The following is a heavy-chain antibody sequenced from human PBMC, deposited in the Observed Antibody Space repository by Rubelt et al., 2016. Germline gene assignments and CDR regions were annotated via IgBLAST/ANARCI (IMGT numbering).Heavy chain of an antibody. CDR3: ARDRSVVPAAIHVY. Sequence: EVQLVESGGGLVQPGGSLRLSCAASGFTFSSYWMSWVRQAPGKGLEWMANIKQDGSEKYYVDSVKGRFTISRDNAKNSLYLKMNSLRAEDTAVYYCARDRSVVPAAIHVYWGQGTLVTVSS. J-gene: IGHJ4*02. CDR1: GFTFSSYW. V-gene: IGHV3-7*01. CDR2: IKQDGSEK. D-gene: IGHD2-2*02.